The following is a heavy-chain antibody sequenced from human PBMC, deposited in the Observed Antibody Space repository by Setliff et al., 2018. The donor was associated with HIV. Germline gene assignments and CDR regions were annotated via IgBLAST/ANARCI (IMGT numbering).Heavy chain of an antibody. CDR2: ISYDGSNK. CDR3: ARAHSSGRLGNYFDY. Sequence: GGSLRLSCAASGFTFSSYAMHWVRQAPGKGLEWVAVISYDGSNKYYADSVKGRFTISRDNSKNTLYLQMNSLRAEDTAVYYCARAHSSGRLGNYFDYWGQGTLVTVSS. CDR1: GFTFSSYA. V-gene: IGHV3-30-3*01. J-gene: IGHJ4*02. D-gene: IGHD6-19*01.